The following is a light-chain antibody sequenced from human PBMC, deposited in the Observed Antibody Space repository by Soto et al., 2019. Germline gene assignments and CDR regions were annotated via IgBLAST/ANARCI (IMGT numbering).Light chain of an antibody. V-gene: IGLV2-8*01. J-gene: IGLJ1*01. CDR1: SSDVGGYNY. Sequence: QSALTQPPSASGSPGQSVTISCTGTSSDVGGYNYVSWYQQHPGKAPKLMIYEVSKRPSGVPDRFSGSKSGNTASLTVSGLQAEDEADYYCCSYAGSNTHYVFGTGTRSPS. CDR2: EVS. CDR3: CSYAGSNTHYV.